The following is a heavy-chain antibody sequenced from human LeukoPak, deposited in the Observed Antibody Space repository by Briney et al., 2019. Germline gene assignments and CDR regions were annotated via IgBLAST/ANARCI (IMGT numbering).Heavy chain of an antibody. CDR2: IIPIFGTA. Sequence: SVKVSCKASGGTFSSYAISWVRQAPGQGHEWMGRIIPIFGTANYAQKFQGRVTITTDESTSTAYMELSSLRSEDTAVYYCASRSPSYSSGWYGAFDIWGQGTMVTVSS. CDR1: GGTFSSYA. D-gene: IGHD6-19*01. CDR3: ASRSPSYSSGWYGAFDI. V-gene: IGHV1-69*05. J-gene: IGHJ3*02.